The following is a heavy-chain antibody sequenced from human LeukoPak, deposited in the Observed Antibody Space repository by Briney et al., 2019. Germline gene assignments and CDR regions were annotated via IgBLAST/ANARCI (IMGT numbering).Heavy chain of an antibody. CDR1: XXXFTTYY. J-gene: IGHJ4*02. D-gene: IGHD1-1*01. CDR2: INQDGRVK. CDR3: ARENWSIDY. Sequence: GGSXRLSCXXSXXXFTTYYXXWVRQAPGKGLEWVANINQDGRVKNYVDSVKGRFTFSRDNARNSVYLQMDSQTADDTAVYYCARENWSIDYWGQGTLVTVSS. V-gene: IGHV3-7*01.